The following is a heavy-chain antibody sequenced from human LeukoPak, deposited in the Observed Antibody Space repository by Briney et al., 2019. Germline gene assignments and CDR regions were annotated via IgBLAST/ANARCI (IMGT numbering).Heavy chain of an antibody. Sequence: GGSLRLSCAASGFTVSSNYMSWVRQAPGEGLEWVANIKQDGSEKYYVDSVKGRFTISRDNAKNSLYLQMNSLRAEDTAVYYCARGSPIYYYVSSGYYGDYWGQETLVTVSS. J-gene: IGHJ4*02. CDR3: ARGSPIYYYVSSGYYGDY. CDR1: GFTVSSNY. CDR2: IKQDGSEK. D-gene: IGHD3-22*01. V-gene: IGHV3-7*04.